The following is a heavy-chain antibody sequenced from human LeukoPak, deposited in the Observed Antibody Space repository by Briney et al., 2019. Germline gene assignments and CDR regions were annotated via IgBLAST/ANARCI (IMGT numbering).Heavy chain of an antibody. V-gene: IGHV4-30-2*01. CDR1: GGSISSGGYS. CDR2: IYHSGST. J-gene: IGHJ3*02. D-gene: IGHD2-2*01. CDR3: ARARGNRNQLLSWPFDI. Sequence: PSQTLSLTCAVSGGSISSGGYSWSWIRQPPGKGLEWIGYIYHSGSTYYNPSLKSRVTISVDRSKNQFSLKLSSVTAADTAVYYCARARGNRNQLLSWPFDIWGQGTMVTVSS.